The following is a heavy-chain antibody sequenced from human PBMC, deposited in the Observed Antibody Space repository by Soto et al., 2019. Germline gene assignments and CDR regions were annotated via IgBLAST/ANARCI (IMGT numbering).Heavy chain of an antibody. CDR1: GVCI. CDR3: ARTLPNRQLFDS. V-gene: IGHV4-59*01. Sequence: SDTLSLTCTVSGVCIWGWIRQSPDKGLEWIGYIYNSGRYNYNPSLESRLTISIDTSKNQFSLRLASVTAADTAVYYCARTLPNRQLFDSWSQGTLVTVSS. J-gene: IGHJ4*02. CDR2: IYNSGRY. D-gene: IGHD1-1*01.